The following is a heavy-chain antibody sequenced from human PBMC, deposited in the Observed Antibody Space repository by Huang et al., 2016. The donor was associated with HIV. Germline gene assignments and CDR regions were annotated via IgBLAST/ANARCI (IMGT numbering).Heavy chain of an antibody. CDR2: SGSSSRYI. CDR1: GFTFSSYS. J-gene: IGHJ6*02. D-gene: IGHD3-10*01. Sequence: EVQLVESGGGLVKPGGSLRLSCAASGFTFSSYSMNGVRQAPGKGLEWVAASGSSSRYIYHADSVKGRFTISRDDAKNALYLQMNSLRPEDTAVYYCARPQGDMVRGIIRSYYYYYGMDVWGQGTTVTVSS. CDR3: ARPQGDMVRGIIRSYYYYYGMDV. V-gene: IGHV3-21*01.